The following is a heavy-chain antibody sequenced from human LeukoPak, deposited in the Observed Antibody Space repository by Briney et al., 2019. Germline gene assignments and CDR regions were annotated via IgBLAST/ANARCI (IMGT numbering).Heavy chain of an antibody. CDR3: AKGGPRRGYSYGYADY. CDR1: GFTFDDYA. Sequence: GRSLRLSCAASGFTFDDYAMHWVRQAPGKGLEWVSGISWNSGSIGYADSVKGRFTISRDNAKNSLYLQMNSLRAEDMALYYCAKGGPRRGYSYGYADYWGQGTLVTVSS. D-gene: IGHD5-18*01. J-gene: IGHJ4*02. CDR2: ISWNSGSI. V-gene: IGHV3-9*03.